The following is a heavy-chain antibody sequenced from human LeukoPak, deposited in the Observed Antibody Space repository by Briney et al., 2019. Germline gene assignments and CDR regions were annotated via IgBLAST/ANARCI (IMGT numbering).Heavy chain of an antibody. CDR3: ARVRSGTTVTKLPKPIDY. Sequence: ASVKVSCKAAGYTFTSYGISWVRQAPGQGREWMGWISAYNGNTNYAQKLQGRVTMTTDTSTSTAYMELRSLRSDDTAVYYCARVRSGTTVTKLPKPIDYWGQGTLVTVSS. J-gene: IGHJ4*02. CDR1: GYTFTSYG. D-gene: IGHD4-17*01. V-gene: IGHV1-18*01. CDR2: ISAYNGNT.